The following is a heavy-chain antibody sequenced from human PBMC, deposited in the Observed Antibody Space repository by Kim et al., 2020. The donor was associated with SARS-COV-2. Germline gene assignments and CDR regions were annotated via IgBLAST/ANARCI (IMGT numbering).Heavy chain of an antibody. CDR2: ISHSAMS. CDR3: AKTPFVRVATTNWYFDL. CDR1: NGSFSGYY. Sequence: SETLSLTCTVYNGSFSGYYWSWIRQPPRKGLEWIGEISHSAMSNYNPSLKSRVTFSVDTFRNQFSLELRSVTAADTAVYYCAKTPFVRVATTNWYFDLWGRGTLVTVSS. V-gene: IGHV4-34*01. J-gene: IGHJ2*01. D-gene: IGHD5-12*01.